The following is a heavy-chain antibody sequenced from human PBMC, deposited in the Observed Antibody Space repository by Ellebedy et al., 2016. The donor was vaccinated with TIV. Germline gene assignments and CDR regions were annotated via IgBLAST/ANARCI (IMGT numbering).Heavy chain of an antibody. CDR2: INHSGST. CDR1: GGSFSGYY. V-gene: IGHV4-34*01. CDR3: ARRVDDFWSGYYLSYFDY. J-gene: IGHJ4*02. D-gene: IGHD3-3*01. Sequence: MPSETLSLTCAVYGGSFSGYYWSWIRQPPGKGLEWIGEINHSGSTNYNPSLKSRVTISVDTSKNQFSLKLSSVTAADTAVYYCARRVDDFWSGYYLSYFDYWGQGTLVTVSS.